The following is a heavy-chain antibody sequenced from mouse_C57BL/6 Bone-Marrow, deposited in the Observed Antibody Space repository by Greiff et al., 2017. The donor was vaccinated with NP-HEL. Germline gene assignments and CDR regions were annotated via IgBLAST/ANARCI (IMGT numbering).Heavy chain of an antibody. CDR3: ARNDYYGSSPFAY. J-gene: IGHJ3*01. V-gene: IGHV8-8*01. CDR1: GFSLSTFGMG. Sequence: QVTLKESGPGILQPSQTLSLTCSFSGFSLSTFGMGVGWLRQPSGQGLEWLAHIWWDDDKYYNPALKSRLTISKDTSKNQVVLKIANVDTADTATYYCARNDYYGSSPFAYWGQGTLVTVSA. D-gene: IGHD1-1*01. CDR2: IWWDDDK.